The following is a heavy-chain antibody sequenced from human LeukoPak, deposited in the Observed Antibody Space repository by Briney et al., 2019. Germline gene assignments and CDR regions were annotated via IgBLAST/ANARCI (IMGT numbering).Heavy chain of an antibody. CDR1: GGSISSSSYY. V-gene: IGHV4-39*01. CDR2: IYYSGST. J-gene: IGHJ4*02. Sequence: PSETLSLTCTVSGGSISSSSYYWGWIRQPPGKGLEWIGSIYYSGSTYYNPSLKSRVTISVDTSKNQFSLKLSSVSAADTAVYYCARQYYYGSGPYWGRGTLVTVSS. CDR3: ARQYYYGSGPY. D-gene: IGHD3-10*01.